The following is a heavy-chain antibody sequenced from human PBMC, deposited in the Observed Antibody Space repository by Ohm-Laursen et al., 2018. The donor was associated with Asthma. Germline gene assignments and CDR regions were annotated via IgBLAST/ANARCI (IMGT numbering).Heavy chain of an antibody. CDR1: GFSFSSHT. V-gene: IGHV3-48*02. Sequence: GSLRLSCTASGFSFSSHTMNWVRQAPGKGLEWVAYISRSSSSLYYADSVKGRFTISRDDAKNSLSLQMNSLRDDDTAVYYCARGYYYDSRASYSFDYWGQGTLVTVSS. J-gene: IGHJ4*02. CDR3: ARGYYYDSRASYSFDY. D-gene: IGHD3-22*01. CDR2: ISRSSSSL.